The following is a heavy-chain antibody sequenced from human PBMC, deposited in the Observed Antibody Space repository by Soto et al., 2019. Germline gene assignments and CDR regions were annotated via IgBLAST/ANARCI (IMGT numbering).Heavy chain of an antibody. CDR1: GFTFSSYS. CDR3: ARGLIYYDSSGYYYFDY. V-gene: IGHV3-21*01. CDR2: ISSSSSYI. J-gene: IGHJ4*02. Sequence: GGSLRLSCAASGFTFSSYSMNWVRQAPGKGLEWVSSISSSSSYIYYADSVKGRFTISRDNAKNSLYLQMNSLRAEDTAVYYCARGLIYYDSSGYYYFDYWGQGTLVTVSS. D-gene: IGHD3-22*01.